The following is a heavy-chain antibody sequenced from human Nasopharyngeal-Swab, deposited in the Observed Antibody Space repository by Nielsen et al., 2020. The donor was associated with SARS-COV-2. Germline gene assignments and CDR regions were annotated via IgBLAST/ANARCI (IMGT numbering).Heavy chain of an antibody. Sequence: GGSLRLSCAASGFTFSSYEVNWVRQAPGKGLEWVSYISSSGSTIYYADSVKGRFTISRDNAKNSLYLQMNSLRAEDTAVYYCARRGNWFDPWGQGTLVTVSS. J-gene: IGHJ5*02. CDR2: ISSSGSTI. V-gene: IGHV3-48*03. CDR3: ARRGNWFDP. CDR1: GFTFSSYE.